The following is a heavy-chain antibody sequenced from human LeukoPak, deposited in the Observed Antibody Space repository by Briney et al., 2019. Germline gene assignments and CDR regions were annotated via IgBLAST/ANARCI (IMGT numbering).Heavy chain of an antibody. J-gene: IGHJ5*02. Sequence: GGSLRLSCAASGFTFTNYWMHWVRQAPGKGVVWVSRINTDGDKTTYADSVKGRFTVSRDNAKNTLYLHMYNLRTEDTAVYYCARVASGSWSWFDPWGQGTLVTVSS. CDR1: GFTFTNYW. D-gene: IGHD1-26*01. CDR3: ARVASGSWSWFDP. V-gene: IGHV3-74*01. CDR2: INTDGDKT.